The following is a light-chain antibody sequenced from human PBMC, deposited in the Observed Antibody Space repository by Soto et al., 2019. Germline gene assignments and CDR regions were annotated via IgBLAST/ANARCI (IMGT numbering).Light chain of an antibody. CDR3: SSYTSSSTLVV. V-gene: IGLV2-14*01. CDR2: EVS. CDR1: SSDVGGYNY. J-gene: IGLJ2*01. Sequence: QSALTQPASVSGSPGQSITISCTGTSSDVGGYNYVSWYQQHPGKAPKVMIYEVSNRPSGVSNRFSGSKSGNTASLTISGLQAEDEADYYCSSYTSSSTLVVFGGGTKLTFL.